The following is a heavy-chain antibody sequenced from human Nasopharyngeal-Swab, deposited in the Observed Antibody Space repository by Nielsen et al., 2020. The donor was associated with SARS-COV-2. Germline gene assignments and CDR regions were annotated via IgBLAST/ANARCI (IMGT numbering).Heavy chain of an antibody. V-gene: IGHV1-24*01. CDR3: AASQWGEYFDY. D-gene: IGHD3-16*01. CDR1: GSTLTEIS. CDR2: FDPEDGET. J-gene: IGHJ4*02. Sequence: ASVKVSCKVSGSTLTEISMHWVRQAHGRGLEWMGGFDPEDGETIYAQKFQGRVTMTEDTSIDTAYMKLRSLRSEDTAVYYCAASQWGEYFDYWGQGTLVTVSS.